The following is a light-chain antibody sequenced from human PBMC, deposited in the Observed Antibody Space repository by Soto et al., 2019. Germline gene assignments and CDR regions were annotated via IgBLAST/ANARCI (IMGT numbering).Light chain of an antibody. V-gene: IGKV1-5*03. CDR3: QSGVT. Sequence: DIQMTQSPSTLSASVGDRVTITCRASQSISSWLAWYQQKPGKAPKLLIYQASSLQSRVPSRFSGSGSGTEFTLTISSLQPDDFATYYCQSGVTFGGGTKVEIK. CDR2: QAS. CDR1: QSISSW. J-gene: IGKJ4*01.